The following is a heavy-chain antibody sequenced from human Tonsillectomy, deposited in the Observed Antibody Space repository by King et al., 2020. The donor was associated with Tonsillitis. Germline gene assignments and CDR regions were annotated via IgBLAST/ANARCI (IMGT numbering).Heavy chain of an antibody. CDR2: ISSSGSII. J-gene: IGHJ4*02. Sequence: VQLVESGGGLVKPGGSLRLSCAASGFTFSDYYMSWIRQAPGKGLEWVSYISSSGSIIYNADSVKGRFTISRDNAKNSLYLQMNSLRAEDTAVYYCARDGALPGYCSSTTCYPPIDYGGQGTLVTVSS. CDR1: GFTFSDYY. D-gene: IGHD2-2*01. CDR3: ARDGALPGYCSSTTCYPPIDY. V-gene: IGHV3-11*01.